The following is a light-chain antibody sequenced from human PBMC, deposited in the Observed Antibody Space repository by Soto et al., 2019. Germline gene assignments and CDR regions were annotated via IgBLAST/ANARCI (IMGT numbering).Light chain of an antibody. CDR2: GAS. Sequence: PGERATLSCRASQSLTNSYLAWYQQKPGQAPRLLIYGASTRATGIPDRFSGSVSGTEFSLTINRLEPEDFAMYYCQHHGTSPQNTFGQGTKLEIK. CDR1: QSLTNSY. CDR3: QHHGTSPQNT. J-gene: IGKJ2*01. V-gene: IGKV3-20*01.